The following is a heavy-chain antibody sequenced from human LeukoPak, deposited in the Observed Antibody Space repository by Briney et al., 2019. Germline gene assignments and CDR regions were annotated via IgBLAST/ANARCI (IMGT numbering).Heavy chain of an antibody. D-gene: IGHD3-22*01. CDR1: GFTFSSYE. CDR2: ISSSGSTI. Sequence: GGSLRLSCAASGFTFSSYEMNWVRQAPGKGLEWVSYISSSGSTIYYADSVKGRFTISRDNAKNSLYLQMNSLRAEDTAVYYCARGRMDYYDSSGYSWGQGTLVTVSS. V-gene: IGHV3-48*03. CDR3: ARGRMDYYDSSGYS. J-gene: IGHJ5*02.